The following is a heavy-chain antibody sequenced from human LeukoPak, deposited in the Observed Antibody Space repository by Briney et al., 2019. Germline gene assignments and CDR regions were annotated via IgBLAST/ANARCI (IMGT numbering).Heavy chain of an antibody. Sequence: GGSLRLSCAGSGFTVSSNYMSWVRQAPGKGLEWVSVIYGGGATYYADSVRGRLTISRDNSRNTVYLQMNSLRAEDTAVYYCARDLGYFESSGYQDWGQGTLVTVSS. CDR1: GFTVSSNY. V-gene: IGHV3-53*01. J-gene: IGHJ4*02. CDR2: IYGGGAT. CDR3: ARDLGYFESSGYQD. D-gene: IGHD3-22*01.